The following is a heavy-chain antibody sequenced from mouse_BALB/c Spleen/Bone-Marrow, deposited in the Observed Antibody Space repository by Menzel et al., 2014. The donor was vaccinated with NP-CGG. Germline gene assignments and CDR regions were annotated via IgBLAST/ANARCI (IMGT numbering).Heavy chain of an antibody. CDR3: ARDPYYDYDDGGDY. J-gene: IGHJ4*01. Sequence: VNLVESGPGLVAPSQSLSITCTVSRLSLTSYGVHWVRQPPGKGLEWLGVIWAGGSTNYNSALMSRLSISKDNSKSQVFLKMNSLQTDDTAMYYCARDPYYDYDDGGDYWGQGTSVTVSS. V-gene: IGHV2-9*02. D-gene: IGHD2-4*01. CDR1: RLSLTSYG. CDR2: IWAGGST.